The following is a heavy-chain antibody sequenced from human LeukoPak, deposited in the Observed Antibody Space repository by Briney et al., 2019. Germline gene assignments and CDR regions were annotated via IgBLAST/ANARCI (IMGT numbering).Heavy chain of an antibody. CDR2: IKGNGFDT. CDR3: AKDTGPLMITFGGVVIFYFDH. Sequence: GGSLRHSCAGSGFIFSNYAMSWVRQAPGKGLEWVSGIKGNGFDTYYADSVKGRFTVSRDNYKNTLSLQMNSLSAEDTAVYYCAKDTGPLMITFGGVVIFYFDHWVQGALVTVSS. CDR1: GFIFSNYA. J-gene: IGHJ4*02. D-gene: IGHD3-16*01. V-gene: IGHV3-23*01.